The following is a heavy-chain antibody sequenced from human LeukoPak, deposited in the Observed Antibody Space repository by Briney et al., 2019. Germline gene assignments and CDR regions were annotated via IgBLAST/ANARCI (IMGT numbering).Heavy chain of an antibody. D-gene: IGHD6-6*01. CDR3: ARWSGSVTARNYYYYMDV. V-gene: IGHV4-30-2*01. J-gene: IGHJ6*03. CDR1: GGSISSGGYS. Sequence: SQTLSLTCAVSGGSISSGGYSWSWIRQPPGKGLEWIGYIYHSGSTYYNPSLRTRVTISVDASRNQFSLNLSSVTAADTAVYYCARWSGSVTARNYYYYMDVWGEGTTVTVSS. CDR2: IYHSGST.